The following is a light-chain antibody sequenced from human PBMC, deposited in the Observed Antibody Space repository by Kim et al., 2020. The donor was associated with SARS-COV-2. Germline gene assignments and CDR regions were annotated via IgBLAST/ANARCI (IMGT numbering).Light chain of an antibody. V-gene: IGLV1-40*01. J-gene: IGLJ1*01. CDR3: QSYDSSLSGSYV. Sequence: ITTTASRSVWNTESGYDGHWNQRLPGTAPNLLIYGNSNRPSGGPDRFSGSKSGTSASLAIAGLQAEDEADYYCQSYDSSLSGSYVFGTGTKVTVL. CDR2: GNS. CDR1: VWNTESGYD.